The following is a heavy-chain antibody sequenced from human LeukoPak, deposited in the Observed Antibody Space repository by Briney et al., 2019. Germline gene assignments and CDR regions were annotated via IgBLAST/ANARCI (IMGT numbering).Heavy chain of an antibody. CDR3: ARDKVTY. CDR1: GFTFSNAW. J-gene: IGHJ4*02. V-gene: IGHV3-7*01. CDR2: INMDGTDK. Sequence: PGGSLRLSCAASGFTFSNAWMSWVRQAPGKGPEWVAHINMDGTDKYYVDSVKGRFTISRDNAKNSLYLQMNSLKVEDTAVYYCARDKVTYWGPGTLVTVSS.